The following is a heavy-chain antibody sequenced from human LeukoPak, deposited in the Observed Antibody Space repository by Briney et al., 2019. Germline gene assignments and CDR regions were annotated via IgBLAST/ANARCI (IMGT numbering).Heavy chain of an antibody. CDR3: ARDQGYDYVWGSNRYGY. D-gene: IGHD3-16*02. Sequence: AGGSLRLSCAASGFTFNSHAMSWVRQAPGKGLEWVSAISGGGGSTYYADFVKGRFTISRDNSKDTLSLQMNSLRVEDTAVYHCARDQGYDYVWGSNRYGYWGQGTLVTVSS. J-gene: IGHJ4*02. CDR2: ISGGGGST. V-gene: IGHV3-23*01. CDR1: GFTFNSHA.